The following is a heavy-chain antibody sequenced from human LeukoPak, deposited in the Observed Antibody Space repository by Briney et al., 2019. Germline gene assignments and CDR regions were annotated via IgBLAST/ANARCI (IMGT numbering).Heavy chain of an antibody. D-gene: IGHD2-8*02. CDR3: ARGVVLVVPGTRGTGRWFDP. CDR2: INAGNDNT. J-gene: IGHJ5*02. Sequence: ASVKVSCKTSGYTFTSNTIHWVRQAPGQRLEWMGWINAGNDNTKYSQKFQGRVTITRDTSASTAFMELRSLRSEDTAVYYCARGVVLVVPGTRGTGRWFDPWGQGTLVTVSS. CDR1: GYTFTSNT. V-gene: IGHV1-3*01.